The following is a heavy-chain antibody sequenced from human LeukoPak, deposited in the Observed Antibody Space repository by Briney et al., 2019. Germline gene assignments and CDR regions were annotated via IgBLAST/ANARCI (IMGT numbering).Heavy chain of an antibody. CDR2: IIPMLDTT. CDR3: ARDFYYENSGYDY. V-gene: IGHV1-69*13. D-gene: IGHD3-22*01. Sequence: GASVKVSCKASGGTFSNYAITWVRQAPGQGLEWMGGIIPMLDTTTYAQKFQGRITITADDSTSTAYMELSGLRSDDTAMYYCARDFYYENSGYDYWGQGTLVTVSS. CDR1: GGTFSNYA. J-gene: IGHJ4*02.